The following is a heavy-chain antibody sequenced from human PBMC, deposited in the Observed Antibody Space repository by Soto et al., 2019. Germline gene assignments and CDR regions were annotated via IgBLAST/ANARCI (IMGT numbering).Heavy chain of an antibody. CDR3: ARGKYYDSSGYYKRGNWFDP. Sequence: QVQLVQSGAEVKKPGSSVKVSCKASGGTFSSYAISWVRQAPGQGLEWMGGIIPIFGTANYAQKFQGRVTITADESTSTAYMELSSVRSEETAVYYCARGKYYDSSGYYKRGNWFDPWGQETLVTVS. CDR2: IIPIFGTA. J-gene: IGHJ5*02. CDR1: GGTFSSYA. D-gene: IGHD3-22*01. V-gene: IGHV1-69*01.